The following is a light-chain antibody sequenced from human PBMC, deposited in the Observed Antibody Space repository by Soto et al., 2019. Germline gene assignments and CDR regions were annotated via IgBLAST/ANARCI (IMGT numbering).Light chain of an antibody. J-gene: IGKJ1*01. Sequence: EIVMTQSPATLSLSPVQRATLSCMASQSVSSKLAWYQQKPGLAPRLLIYDASSRATGIPDRFSGSGSGTDFTLTISRLEPEDFAVYYCQQYGSSPWTFGQGTKVDIK. V-gene: IGKV3D-20*01. CDR3: QQYGSSPWT. CDR2: DAS. CDR1: QSVSSK.